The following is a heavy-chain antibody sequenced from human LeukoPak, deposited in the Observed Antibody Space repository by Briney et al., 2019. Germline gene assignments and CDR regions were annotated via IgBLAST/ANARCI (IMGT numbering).Heavy chain of an antibody. Sequence: SETLSLTCTVSGGSISSSSYYWGWIRQPPGKGLEWIGNIYYSGSTYYNPSLKSRVTISLDTSKNQFSVKLSSVTAADTAVYYCARGYSYGIYYYYYMDVWGKGTTVTVSS. D-gene: IGHD5-18*01. CDR3: ARGYSYGIYYYYYMDV. CDR2: IYYSGST. J-gene: IGHJ6*03. CDR1: GGSISSSSYY. V-gene: IGHV4-39*01.